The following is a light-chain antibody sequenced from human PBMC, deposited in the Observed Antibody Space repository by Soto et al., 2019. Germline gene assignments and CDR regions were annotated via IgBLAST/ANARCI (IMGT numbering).Light chain of an antibody. CDR1: QSVATN. V-gene: IGKV3-15*01. Sequence: EIVMTQSPATLSVSPGERATLSCRASQSVATNLAWYQQKPGQVPRLLIHSASTRATCVPARFSGSGSGTEFTLTISSLQYEDFAVYYCQQHNYWPSFGQGTKLEIK. CDR2: SAS. J-gene: IGKJ2*01. CDR3: QQHNYWPS.